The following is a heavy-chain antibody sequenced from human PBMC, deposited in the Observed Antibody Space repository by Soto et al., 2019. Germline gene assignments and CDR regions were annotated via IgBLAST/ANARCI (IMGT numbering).Heavy chain of an antibody. D-gene: IGHD4-17*01. V-gene: IGHV4-4*07. CDR1: GGSISSYY. CDR3: ARDRYGDYVFDY. J-gene: IGHJ4*02. Sequence: QVQLQESGPGLVKPSETLSLTCTVSGGSISSYYWSWIRQPAGKGLDWIGRIYTSGSTNYNPSLKSRVTMSVDTSNIQFSLKLSSVTAADSAVYYCARDRYGDYVFDYWGQGTLVTVSS. CDR2: IYTSGST.